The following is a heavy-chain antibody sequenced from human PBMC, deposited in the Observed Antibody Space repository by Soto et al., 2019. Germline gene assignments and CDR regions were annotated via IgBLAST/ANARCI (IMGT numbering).Heavy chain of an antibody. D-gene: IGHD2-2*01. CDR3: ARDPAYCSSTSRYDFKGLDP. Sequence: ASVNVSCKASGYSFTGYYMHWVRRAPGQGLEWMGWINPNSGGTNYAQKFQGWVTMTRDTSISTAYMELSRLRSDDTAVYYCARDPAYCSSTSRYDFKGLDPSGQAPLVTVSS. CDR2: INPNSGGT. CDR1: GYSFTGYY. V-gene: IGHV1-2*04. J-gene: IGHJ5*02.